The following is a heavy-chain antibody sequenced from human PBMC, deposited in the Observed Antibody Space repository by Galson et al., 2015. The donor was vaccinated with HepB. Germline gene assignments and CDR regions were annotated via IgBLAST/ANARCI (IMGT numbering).Heavy chain of an antibody. CDR1: GFTFSSYA. J-gene: IGHJ5*02. CDR2: IWYDGSNK. Sequence: SLRLSCAASGFTFSSYAMHWVRQAPGKGLEWVAGIWYDGSNKHYEDSVKGRFTISRDNSQNTLYLQMNGLRAEDAAVYYCAGHPTAFYDFWSGYSDNWFDPWGQGTLITVSS. V-gene: IGHV3-33*03. D-gene: IGHD3-3*01. CDR3: AGHPTAFYDFWSGYSDNWFDP.